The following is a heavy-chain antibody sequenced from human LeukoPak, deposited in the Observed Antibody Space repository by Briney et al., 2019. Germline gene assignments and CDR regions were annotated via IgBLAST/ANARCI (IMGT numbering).Heavy chain of an antibody. V-gene: IGHV4-38-2*02. Sequence: SETLFLTCTVSGYSISSGYYWGWIRQPPGKGLEWIGNIYNRGSTYSNVPLHSRVTISLDTSNNQFSLKLNSVTAADTAVYYCARAFRGIFGVFEAFDIWGQGTMVTVSS. D-gene: IGHD3-3*01. J-gene: IGHJ3*02. CDR2: IYNRGST. CDR3: ARAFRGIFGVFEAFDI. CDR1: GYSISSGYY.